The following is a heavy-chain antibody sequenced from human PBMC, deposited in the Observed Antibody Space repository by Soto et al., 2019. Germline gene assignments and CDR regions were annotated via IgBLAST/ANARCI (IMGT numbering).Heavy chain of an antibody. V-gene: IGHV1-69*02. J-gene: IGHJ4*02. CDR2: IIPILGIA. Sequence: QVQLVQSGAEVKKPGSSVKVSCKASGGTFSSYIISWVRQAPGQGLEWMGRIIPILGIANYAQKFQGRVTITAXXXTXSAYMELSSLRSEDTAVYYCARFPQTAIVGAAYFDYWGQGTLVTVSS. CDR1: GGTFSSYI. CDR3: ARFPQTAIVGAAYFDY. D-gene: IGHD1-26*01.